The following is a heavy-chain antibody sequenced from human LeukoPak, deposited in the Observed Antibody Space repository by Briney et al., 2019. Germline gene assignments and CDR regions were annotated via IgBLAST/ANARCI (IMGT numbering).Heavy chain of an antibody. CDR3: ARSYCSGGSCYHFDF. CDR2: IYNSEST. CDR1: GGSISSGSHY. V-gene: IGHV4-61*02. D-gene: IGHD2-15*01. J-gene: IGHJ4*02. Sequence: PSETLSLTCTVSGGSISSGSHYWSWIRQPAGNGLEWIGRIYNSESTNYNRSLRSRVIISADTSKNQFSLKLSSVTAADTAVYYCARSYCSGGSCYHFDFWGQGTLVTVSS.